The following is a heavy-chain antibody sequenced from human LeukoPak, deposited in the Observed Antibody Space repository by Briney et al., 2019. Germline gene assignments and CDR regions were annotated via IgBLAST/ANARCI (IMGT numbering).Heavy chain of an antibody. V-gene: IGHV4-59*01. Sequence: SETLSLTCTVSGVSISSYYWSWLRQPPGKGLEWIGYIYYSGSTNYNPSLKRRVTISVDTSKNQFSLKLSSVTAADTAVYYCARDHCANGVCWFDYWGQGTLVTVSS. CDR3: ARDHCANGVCWFDY. J-gene: IGHJ4*02. CDR1: GVSISSYY. CDR2: IYYSGST. D-gene: IGHD2-8*01.